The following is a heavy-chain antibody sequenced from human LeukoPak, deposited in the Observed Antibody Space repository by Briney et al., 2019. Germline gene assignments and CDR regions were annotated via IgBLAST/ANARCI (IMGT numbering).Heavy chain of an antibody. CDR2: IYSSGST. V-gene: IGHV4-31*03. D-gene: IGHD2-15*01. CDR1: GGPVRSGGSY. CDR3: ASPLYCNGASCYDI. Sequence: SQTLSLTCTVSGGPVRSGGSYWTWIRQHPGKGLEWIGCIYSSGSTQYNPSLKSRLSISADTSKSQFSLKLSSVTAADTAVYYCASPLYCNGASCYDIWGQGTMVTVSS. J-gene: IGHJ3*02.